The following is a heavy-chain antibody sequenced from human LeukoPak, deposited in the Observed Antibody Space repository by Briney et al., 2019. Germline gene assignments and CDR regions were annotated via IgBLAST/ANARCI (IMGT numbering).Heavy chain of an antibody. V-gene: IGHV3-23*01. J-gene: IGHJ4*02. D-gene: IGHD3-3*01. CDR3: AKGSLLEWYKEPEFDY. Sequence: GGSLRLSCAASGFTFSSYAMSWVRQAPGKGLEWVSAISGSGGSTYYADSVKGRFTISRDNSKNTLYLQMNSLRAEDTAVYYCAKGSLLEWYKEPEFDYWGQGTLVTVSS. CDR2: ISGSGGST. CDR1: GFTFSSYA.